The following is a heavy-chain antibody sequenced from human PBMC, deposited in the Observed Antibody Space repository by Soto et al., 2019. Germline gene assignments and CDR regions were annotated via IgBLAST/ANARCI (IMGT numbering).Heavy chain of an antibody. D-gene: IGHD1-7*01. V-gene: IGHV4-30-2*01. CDR3: ARDSLTGNYFDP. CDR1: GGSIISGGYA. J-gene: IGHJ5*02. Sequence: SETLSLTCAVSGGSIISGGYAWNWNRQPPGKGLEWIGYIYHSGYTSYNPSLKSRVTISVDKSKNQFSLDLSFVTAADTAVYYCARDSLTGNYFDPWGQGTLVTVSS. CDR2: IYHSGYT.